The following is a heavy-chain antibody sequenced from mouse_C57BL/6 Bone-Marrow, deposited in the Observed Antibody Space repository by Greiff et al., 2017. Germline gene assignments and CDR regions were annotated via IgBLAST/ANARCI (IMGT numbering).Heavy chain of an antibody. Sequence: VQGVESGAELVKPGASVKLSCKASGYTFTSYWMHWVKQRPGRGLEWIGRIDPNSGGTKYNEKFKSKATLTVDKPSSTAYMQLRSLTSEDSAVYYCARSYDYDPAWFAYWGQGTLVTVSA. CDR1: GYTFTSYW. V-gene: IGHV1-72*01. CDR2: IDPNSGGT. J-gene: IGHJ3*01. CDR3: ARSYDYDPAWFAY. D-gene: IGHD2-4*01.